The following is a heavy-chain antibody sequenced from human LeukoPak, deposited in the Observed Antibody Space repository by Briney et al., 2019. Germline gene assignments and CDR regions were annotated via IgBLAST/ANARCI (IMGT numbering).Heavy chain of an antibody. CDR3: ARDTNLVVVVAATSYWYFDL. V-gene: IGHV4-38-2*02. CDR1: GYSISSGYY. J-gene: IGHJ2*01. Sequence: PSETLSLTCTVSGYSISSGYYWGWIRQPPGKGLEWIGSIYHSGSTYYNPSLKSRVTISVDSSTNQFSLKLSSVTAADTAVYYCARDTNLVVVVAATSYWYFDLWGRGTLVTVSS. D-gene: IGHD2-15*01. CDR2: IYHSGST.